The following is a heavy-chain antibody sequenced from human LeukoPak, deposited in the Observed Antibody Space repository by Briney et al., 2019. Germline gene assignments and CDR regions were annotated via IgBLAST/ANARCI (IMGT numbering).Heavy chain of an antibody. Sequence: PSETLSLTCTVSGGSISSGGYYWSWIRQPPGKGLEWIGYIYHSGSTYYNPSLKSRVTISVDRSKNQFSLKLSSVTAADTAVYYCARDVTGPYYYDSSGYDYWGQGTLVTVSS. J-gene: IGHJ4*02. CDR1: GGSISSGGYY. CDR2: IYHSGST. CDR3: ARDVTGPYYYDSSGYDY. V-gene: IGHV4-30-2*01. D-gene: IGHD3-22*01.